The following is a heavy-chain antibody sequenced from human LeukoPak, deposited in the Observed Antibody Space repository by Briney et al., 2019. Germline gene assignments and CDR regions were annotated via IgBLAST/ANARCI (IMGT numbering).Heavy chain of an antibody. Sequence: GESLKISCKGSEYSFTTYWIAWVRQMPGKGLEWMGIIYPGDSDTRYSPSFQGQVTISADKSISTAYLQWSSLKASDTAMYYCARHGRPGYDILTGYGNYYYYYYMDVWGKGTTVTVSS. CDR3: ARHGRPGYDILTGYGNYYYYYYMDV. D-gene: IGHD3-9*01. CDR2: IYPGDSDT. J-gene: IGHJ6*03. CDR1: EYSFTTYW. V-gene: IGHV5-51*01.